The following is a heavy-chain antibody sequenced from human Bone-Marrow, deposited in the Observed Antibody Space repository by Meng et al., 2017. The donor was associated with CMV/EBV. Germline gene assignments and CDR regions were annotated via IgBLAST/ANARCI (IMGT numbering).Heavy chain of an antibody. CDR3: ARDGFLEWLGVRYFDY. CDR1: GFTFSSYE. D-gene: IGHD3-3*01. CDR2: IYSGGST. J-gene: IGHJ4*02. V-gene: IGHV3-66*02. Sequence: GESLKISCAASGFTFSSYEMNWVRQAPGKGLEWVSVIYSGGSTYYADSVKGRFTISRDNSKNTLYLQMNSLRAEDTAVYYCARDGFLEWLGVRYFDYWGQGTLVTVSS.